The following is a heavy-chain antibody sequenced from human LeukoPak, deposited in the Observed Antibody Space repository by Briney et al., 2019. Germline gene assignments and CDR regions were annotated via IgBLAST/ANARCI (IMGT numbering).Heavy chain of an antibody. D-gene: IGHD1-14*01. Sequence: PGRSLRLSCAASGFSFDDYAMHWVRQAPGKGLEWVSGISWNSGSIGYADSVKGRFTISRGNAENSLYLQMNSLRAEDTALYYCAKDKASMGLPGFDYWGQGPLVTGS. CDR1: GFSFDDYA. CDR3: AKDKASMGLPGFDY. CDR2: ISWNSGSI. V-gene: IGHV3-9*01. J-gene: IGHJ4*02.